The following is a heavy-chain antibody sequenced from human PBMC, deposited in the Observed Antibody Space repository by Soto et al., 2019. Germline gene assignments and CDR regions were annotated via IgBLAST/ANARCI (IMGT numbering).Heavy chain of an antibody. D-gene: IGHD2-21*01. V-gene: IGHV4-59*08. CDR2: IYYSGST. Sequence: SETLSLTCTVSGGSISSYYWNWIRQPPGKGLEWIGYIYYSGSTNYNPPLKSRVIISADTSKNQFSLSLNSVTAADTAVYYCVKRSLLVAPTWGQGILVTVSS. CDR1: GGSISSYY. CDR3: VKRSLLVAPT. J-gene: IGHJ4*02.